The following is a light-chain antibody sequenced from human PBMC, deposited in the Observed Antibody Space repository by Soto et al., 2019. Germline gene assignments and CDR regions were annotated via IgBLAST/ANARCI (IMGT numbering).Light chain of an antibody. J-gene: IGKJ1*01. V-gene: IGKV1-39*01. CDR1: QSISRY. CDR3: QLSDSTWT. Sequence: DIQMTQSPSSLSASVGDRVTITCRASQSISRYLNWYQQKPGKAPNLLIYAASSLQSGVPSRFSGSGSGTDFTLTISSLQPEDFATYYCQLSDSTWTFGQGTKVDI. CDR2: AAS.